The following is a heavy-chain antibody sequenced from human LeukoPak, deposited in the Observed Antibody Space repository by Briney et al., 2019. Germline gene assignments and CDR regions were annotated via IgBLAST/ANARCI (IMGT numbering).Heavy chain of an antibody. CDR1: GGSFSRYY. J-gene: IGHJ4*02. Sequence: SETLSLTCAVYGGSFSRYYWRWLRQPTGKGLEWLGEINHSGSTNYNPSLKSRVTISADTSKNQFSLKLSSVTAADTAVYYCARGVWFGELYRDYWGQGTLVTVSS. D-gene: IGHD3-10*01. V-gene: IGHV4-34*01. CDR2: INHSGST. CDR3: ARGVWFGELYRDY.